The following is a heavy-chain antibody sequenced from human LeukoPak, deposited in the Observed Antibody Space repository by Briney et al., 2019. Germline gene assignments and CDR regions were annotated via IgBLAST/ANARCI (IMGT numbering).Heavy chain of an antibody. Sequence: GGSLRLSCAASGFIFSSYGMHWVRQAPGKGLEWVAFIRYDGTNKYYADSVKGRFTISRDNSKNTLYLQMNSLRAEDTAVYYCARDPMEQQPGNYFDYWGQGTLVTVSS. CDR2: IRYDGTNK. V-gene: IGHV3-30*02. J-gene: IGHJ4*02. CDR1: GFIFSSYG. D-gene: IGHD6-13*01. CDR3: ARDPMEQQPGNYFDY.